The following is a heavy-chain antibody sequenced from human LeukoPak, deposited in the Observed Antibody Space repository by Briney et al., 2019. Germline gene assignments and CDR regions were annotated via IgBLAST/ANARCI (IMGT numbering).Heavy chain of an antibody. CDR1: GFTFSSYS. J-gene: IGHJ6*04. V-gene: IGHV3-48*01. CDR2: ISSSSSTI. CDR3: AELGITMIGGV. Sequence: GGSLRLSCAASGFTFSSYSMNWVRQAPGKGLEWISYISSSSSTIYYADSVKGRFTISRDNAKNSLYLQLNSLRAEDTAVYYCAELGITMIGGVWGKGTTVTISS. D-gene: IGHD3-10*02.